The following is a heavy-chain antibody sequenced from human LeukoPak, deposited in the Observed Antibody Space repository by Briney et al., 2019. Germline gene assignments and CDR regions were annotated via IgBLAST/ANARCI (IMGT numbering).Heavy chain of an antibody. Sequence: GGSLRLSCAASEFIFSTYWMSWVRQAPGKGLEWVASMNKNGSETYYVDSVKGRFTISRDNAKNSLFLQMSSLRDEDTAVYYYARDPPGLEVPGFGCWGQETLVTVST. J-gene: IGHJ4*02. CDR1: EFIFSTYW. V-gene: IGHV3-7*01. CDR2: MNKNGSET. CDR3: ARDPPGLEVPGFGC. D-gene: IGHD6-19*01.